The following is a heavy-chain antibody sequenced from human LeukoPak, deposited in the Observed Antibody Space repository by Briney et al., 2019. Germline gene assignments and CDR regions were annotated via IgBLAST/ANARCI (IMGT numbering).Heavy chain of an antibody. V-gene: IGHV4-59*01. CDR2: IYYSGST. CDR1: GGSISSYY. Sequence: KPSETLSLTCTVSGGSISSYYWSWLRQPPGKGLEWIGYIYYSGSTNYNPSLKSRVTISVDTSKNQFSLKLSSVTAADTAVYYCAREKRGDYDFWSGSSYYYYYMDVWGKGTTVTVSS. J-gene: IGHJ6*03. CDR3: AREKRGDYDFWSGSSYYYYYMDV. D-gene: IGHD3-3*01.